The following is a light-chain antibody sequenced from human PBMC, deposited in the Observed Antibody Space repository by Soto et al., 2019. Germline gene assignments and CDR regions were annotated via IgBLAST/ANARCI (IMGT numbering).Light chain of an antibody. J-gene: IGLJ1*01. V-gene: IGLV2-23*02. Sequence: QSVLTQPASVSGSPGHSITISCTETSSDVGSYNLVSWYQQHTGKAPKLMIYEVSKRLSGVSNRFSGSKSGNTASLTISGLQAEDEADYYCCSYAGSSTSYVFGTGTKVTV. CDR2: EVS. CDR3: CSYAGSSTSYV. CDR1: SSDVGSYNL.